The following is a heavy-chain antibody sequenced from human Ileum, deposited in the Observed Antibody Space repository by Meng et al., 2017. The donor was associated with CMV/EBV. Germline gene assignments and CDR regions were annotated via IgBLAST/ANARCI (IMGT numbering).Heavy chain of an antibody. CDR2: INHRGNT. V-gene: IGHV4-34*01. Sequence: QLQQWGAGLLKPSETLSRLCAVQGSAFSDYDWTWIRQFPGKGLEWIGEINHRGNTNYNPSLKSRVTISIDTSRNQFSLKLSSVTATDKAVYYCARASPQRRFLSYWGQGTLVTVSS. D-gene: IGHD3-3*01. J-gene: IGHJ4*02. CDR3: ARASPQRRFLSY. CDR1: GSAFSDYD.